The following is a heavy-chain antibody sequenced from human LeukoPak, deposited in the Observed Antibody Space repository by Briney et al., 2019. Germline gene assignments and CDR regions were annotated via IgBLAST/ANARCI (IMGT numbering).Heavy chain of an antibody. CDR1: GFTFSDYY. CDR2: SSSTGSTT. V-gene: IGHV3-11*04. J-gene: IGHJ4*02. Sequence: GGSLRLSCAGSGFTFSDYYMSWIRQAPGKGLEWISYSSSTGSTTYYVDSVKGRFTISRDNAKNSLYLQMNSLRAEDTAVYYCAREGGIDCSSTSCYESGFDYWGQGTLVTVSS. CDR3: AREGGIDCSSTSCYESGFDY. D-gene: IGHD2-2*01.